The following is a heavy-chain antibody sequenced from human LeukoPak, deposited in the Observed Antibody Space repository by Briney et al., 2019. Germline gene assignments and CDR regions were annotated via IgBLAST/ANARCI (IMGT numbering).Heavy chain of an antibody. J-gene: IGHJ6*02. Sequence: GGSLRLSCAASGFTFSSYAMSWVRQAPGKGLEWVSAISGSGGSTYYADSVKGRLTISRDNSKNTLYLQMSSLRAEDTAVYYCGKGYCSSDSCSYYGLDVWGQGTTVTVSS. CDR1: GFTFSSYA. V-gene: IGHV3-23*01. CDR3: GKGYCSSDSCSYYGLDV. D-gene: IGHD2-2*01. CDR2: ISGSGGST.